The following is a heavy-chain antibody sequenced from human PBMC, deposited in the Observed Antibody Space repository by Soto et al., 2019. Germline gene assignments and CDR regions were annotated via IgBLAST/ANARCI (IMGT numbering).Heavy chain of an antibody. D-gene: IGHD5-12*01. CDR2: ISSSSSYI. Sequence: GGSLRLSCAASGFTFSSYSMNWVRQAPGKGLEWVSSISSSSSYIYYADSVKGRFTISRDNAKNSLYLQMNSLRAEDTAVYYCARDQVATIIGVLDYWGQGTLVTVSS. CDR1: GFTFSSYS. J-gene: IGHJ4*02. CDR3: ARDQVATIIGVLDY. V-gene: IGHV3-21*01.